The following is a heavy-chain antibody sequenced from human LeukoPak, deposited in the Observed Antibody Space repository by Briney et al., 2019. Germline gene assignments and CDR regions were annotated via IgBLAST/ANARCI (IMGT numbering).Heavy chain of an antibody. CDR3: ARDAQRGFDYSNSLEY. CDR2: IHGSSDTT. CDR1: AFTFSSYA. V-gene: IGHV3-23*01. J-gene: IGHJ4*02. D-gene: IGHD4-11*01. Sequence: GGSLRLSCAASAFTFSSYAMSWVRQAPGKGLEWVSTIHGSSDTTYYADSVKGRFTISRDNSKNTLFLQMNSLRAEDTGVYYCARDAQRGFDYSNSLEYWGQGTPVTVST.